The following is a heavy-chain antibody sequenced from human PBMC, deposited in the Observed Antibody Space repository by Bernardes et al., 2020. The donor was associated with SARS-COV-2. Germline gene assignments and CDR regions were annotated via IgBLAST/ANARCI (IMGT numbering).Heavy chain of an antibody. CDR3: ARVVSGPHVGADAFAV. D-gene: IGHD2-21*02. CDR1: GFTFSNYA. J-gene: IGHJ3*01. CDR2: VNSAGTT. V-gene: IGHV3-23*01. Sequence: GGSLRVFCAASGFTFSNYAMSWFRQTPGKGLEWISAVNSAGTTYYADSVRGRFTAARDNSKNTLYLQMSSLRSEDTAVYYCARVVSGPHVGADAFAVWGRGTTVTVSS.